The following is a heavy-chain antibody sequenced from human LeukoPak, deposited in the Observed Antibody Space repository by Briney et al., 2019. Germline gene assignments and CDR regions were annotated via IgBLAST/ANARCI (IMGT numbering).Heavy chain of an antibody. D-gene: IGHD2-2*01. Sequence: PSETLSLTCSVSGYSFTSGHYWGWIRQPPGKGLEWIANIYHTGSSHYNPSLKSRVTISVDTSKNQFSLKLSSVTAADTAVYYCARYCTSTTCILRGFDYWGQGTLVTVSS. CDR3: ARYCTSTTCILRGFDY. CDR1: GYSFTSGHY. CDR2: IYHTGSS. V-gene: IGHV4-38-2*01. J-gene: IGHJ4*02.